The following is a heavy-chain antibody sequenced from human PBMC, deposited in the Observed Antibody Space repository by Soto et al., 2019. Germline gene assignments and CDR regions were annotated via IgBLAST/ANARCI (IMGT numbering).Heavy chain of an antibody. Sequence: PSETLSLTCTISGGSVSVYYWSWIRQSPGQELEWIGYIYDSGSPYYNPSLKPRVTISADTSKNQISLTLTSATAADTAVYYCARGVGSSPPRYWGRGTLVTVSS. V-gene: IGHV4-59*02. CDR3: ARGVGSSPPRY. CDR1: GGSVSVYY. D-gene: IGHD3-9*01. CDR2: IYDSGSP. J-gene: IGHJ4*02.